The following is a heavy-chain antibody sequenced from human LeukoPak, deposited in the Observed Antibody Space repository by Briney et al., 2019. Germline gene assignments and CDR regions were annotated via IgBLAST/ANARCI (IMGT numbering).Heavy chain of an antibody. Sequence: ASVKVSCKASGYTFTGYYMHWVRQAPGQGLEWMGWINPNSGGTNYAQKFQGRVTMTRDTSISTAYMELSRLRSDDTAAYYCAREGVDWNHSVYYFDYWGQGTLVTVFS. D-gene: IGHD1-1*01. CDR3: AREGVDWNHSVYYFDY. V-gene: IGHV1-2*02. CDR2: INPNSGGT. J-gene: IGHJ4*02. CDR1: GYTFTGYY.